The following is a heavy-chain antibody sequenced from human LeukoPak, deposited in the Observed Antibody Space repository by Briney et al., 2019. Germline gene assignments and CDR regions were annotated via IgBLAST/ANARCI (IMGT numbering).Heavy chain of an antibody. Sequence: GASVKVSCKASGGTFTSYAISWVRQAPGQGLEWMGGIIPIFGTANYAQKFQGRVTITADKSTSTAYMELSRLRSEDTAVDYCARNRGYDLCQHWGQGTLVTVS. D-gene: IGHD5-12*01. CDR1: GGTFTSYA. V-gene: IGHV1-69*06. CDR2: IIPIFGTA. J-gene: IGHJ1*01. CDR3: ARNRGYDLCQH.